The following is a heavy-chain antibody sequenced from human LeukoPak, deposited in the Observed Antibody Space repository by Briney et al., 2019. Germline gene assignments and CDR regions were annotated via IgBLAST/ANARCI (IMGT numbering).Heavy chain of an antibody. D-gene: IGHD3-22*01. J-gene: IGHJ4*02. Sequence: GGSLRLSCAAFGFTVSVNYMSWVRQAPGKGLECVSVIYSGGNTYYADSVMGRFTISRDNSKNTLYLQMNSVRAEDTAVYYCARKTDSGGQGDYWGPGTLVTVSS. V-gene: IGHV3-66*01. CDR3: ARKTDSGGQGDY. CDR1: GFTVSVNY. CDR2: IYSGGNT.